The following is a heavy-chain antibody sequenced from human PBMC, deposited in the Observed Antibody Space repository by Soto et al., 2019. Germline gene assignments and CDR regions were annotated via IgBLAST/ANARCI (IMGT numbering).Heavy chain of an antibody. J-gene: IGHJ6*02. CDR1: GYTFTSYG. V-gene: IGHV1-18*01. CDR2: ISAYNGNT. Sequence: QVQLVQSGAEVKKPGASVKVSCKASGYTFTSYGISWVRQAPGQGLEWMGWISAYNGNTNYAQKRQGRVTMTTDKSTSTAYMELRSLRSDDTAVYYCARDGVDTATGYYYGMDVWGQGTTVTVSS. D-gene: IGHD5-18*01. CDR3: ARDGVDTATGYYYGMDV.